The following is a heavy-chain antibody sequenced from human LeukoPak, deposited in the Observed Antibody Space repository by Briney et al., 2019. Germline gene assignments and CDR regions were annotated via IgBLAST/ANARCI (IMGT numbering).Heavy chain of an antibody. Sequence: SETLSLTCTVSGGSIISYYWSWIRQPPGKGLEWIGYIYYSGSTNYNPSLKSRATISVDTSKTQISLKLRAVTAADTAVYYCARSRVWSDYWGYFDYWGQGTLVTVSS. J-gene: IGHJ4*02. CDR1: GGSIISYY. CDR3: ARSRVWSDYWGYFDY. D-gene: IGHD3-3*01. CDR2: IYYSGST. V-gene: IGHV4-59*01.